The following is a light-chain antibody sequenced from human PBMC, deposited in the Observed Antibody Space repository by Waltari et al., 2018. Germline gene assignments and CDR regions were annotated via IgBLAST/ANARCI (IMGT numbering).Light chain of an antibody. V-gene: IGKV3-15*01. Sequence: EIVMMQSPATLSVSPGERATLSCRASQSISNNLAWYQQKPGQAPRLLIYGASTGATGISGRFSGRGSGTEFTLTISSLQSEDFAVYYCQQYNNWPQTFGQGTKLEIK. CDR3: QQYNNWPQT. J-gene: IGKJ2*01. CDR2: GAS. CDR1: QSISNN.